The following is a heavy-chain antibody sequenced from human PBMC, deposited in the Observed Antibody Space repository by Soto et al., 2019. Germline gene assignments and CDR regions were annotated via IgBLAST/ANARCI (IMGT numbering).Heavy chain of an antibody. CDR2: IYSGGNT. CDR3: AKDLPFSGWYPGFDY. Sequence: GGSLRLSCAASGLTVSSNYMSWVRQAPGKGLDWVSIIYSGGNTYYADSVKGRFIISRDNSKNTLYLQMNSLRAEDTAVYYCAKDLPFSGWYPGFDYWGQGTLVTVSS. J-gene: IGHJ4*02. V-gene: IGHV3-66*02. D-gene: IGHD6-19*01. CDR1: GLTVSSNY.